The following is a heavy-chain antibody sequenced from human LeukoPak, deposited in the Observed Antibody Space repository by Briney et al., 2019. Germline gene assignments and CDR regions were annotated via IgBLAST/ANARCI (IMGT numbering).Heavy chain of an antibody. V-gene: IGHV3-33*01. Sequence: GGSLRLSCAASGFTFSSYGMHWVRQAPGKGLEWVAVIWYDGSIKYYADSSKGRLTISRDNSKNTLYLQMNILRAEDTAVFYLARAGNPSWAVFDYCGQGTLVAVSS. CDR2: IWYDGSIK. D-gene: IGHD2-2*01. CDR3: ARAGNPSWAVFDY. J-gene: IGHJ4*02. CDR1: GFTFSSYG.